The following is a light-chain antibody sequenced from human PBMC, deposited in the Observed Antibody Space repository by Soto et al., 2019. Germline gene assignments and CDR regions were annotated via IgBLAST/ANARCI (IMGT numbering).Light chain of an antibody. CDR1: QGISSY. Sequence: DIQMTQSPSSLSASVGDRVTSTCRASQGISSYLAWYQQKPGKVPKLLIYAASTLQSGVPSRFSGSGSGTDFTLTISSLQPEDVATYSCQNYNSAPFTFGGGTKVDIK. CDR2: AAS. V-gene: IGKV1-27*01. J-gene: IGKJ4*01. CDR3: QNYNSAPFT.